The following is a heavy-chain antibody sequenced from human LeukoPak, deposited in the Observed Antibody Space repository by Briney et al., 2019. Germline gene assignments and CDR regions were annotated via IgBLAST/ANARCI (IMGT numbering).Heavy chain of an antibody. J-gene: IGHJ3*02. Sequence: SETLSLTCTVHGASFSNYFWTWIRQPPGRGLEWIGEINDGGRTNYSPSLNSRVTISLDTSKNQFSLRLSSVTAADTAVYYCARETRLHSGSYSNDAFDIWGQGTMVTVSS. CDR3: ARETRLHSGSYSNDAFDI. CDR2: INDGGRT. CDR1: GASFSNYF. D-gene: IGHD1-26*01. V-gene: IGHV4-34*01.